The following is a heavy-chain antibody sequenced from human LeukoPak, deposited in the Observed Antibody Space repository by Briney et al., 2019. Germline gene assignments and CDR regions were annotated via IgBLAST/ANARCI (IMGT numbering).Heavy chain of an antibody. Sequence: PSETLSLTCPVSGDSISSSRYYWGWIRQPPGKGLEWIGSIYYSGTTYYNPSLKSRVTISVDTSKNQFSLKLSSVTAADTAVYYCARGLSWGRGTLVTVSS. CDR2: IYYSGTT. J-gene: IGHJ4*02. D-gene: IGHD6-19*01. CDR3: ARGLS. CDR1: GDSISSSRYY. V-gene: IGHV4-39*01.